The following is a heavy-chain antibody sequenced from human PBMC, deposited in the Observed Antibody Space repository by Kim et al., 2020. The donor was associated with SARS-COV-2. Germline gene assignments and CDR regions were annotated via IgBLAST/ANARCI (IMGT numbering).Heavy chain of an antibody. CDR3: ARWGRVVAAIDY. V-gene: IGHV4-34*01. D-gene: IGHD2-15*01. J-gene: IGHJ4*02. Sequence: NYNPSLKSRVTISVDPSKNQFSLKLSSVTAADTAVYYCARWGRVVAAIDYWGQGTLVTVSS.